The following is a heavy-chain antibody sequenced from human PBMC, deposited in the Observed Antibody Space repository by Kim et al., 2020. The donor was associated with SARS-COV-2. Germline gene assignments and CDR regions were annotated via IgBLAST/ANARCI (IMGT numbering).Heavy chain of an antibody. J-gene: IGHJ5*02. CDR2: MNPNSGNT. V-gene: IGHV1-8*01. CDR3: ARERITMVRGAFDP. Sequence: ASVKVSCKASGYTFTSYDINWVRQATGQGLEWMGWMNPNSGNTGYAQKFQGRVTMTRNTAISTAYMELSSLRSEDTAVYYCARERITMVRGAFDPWGQGTLVTISS. CDR1: GYTFTSYD. D-gene: IGHD3-10*01.